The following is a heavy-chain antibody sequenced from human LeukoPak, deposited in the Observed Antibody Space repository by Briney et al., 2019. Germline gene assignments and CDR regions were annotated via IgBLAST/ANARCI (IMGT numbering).Heavy chain of an antibody. Sequence: GEFLKISCKGSGYSFTSYWIGWVRQMPGKGLEWMGIIYPGDSDTRYSPSFQGQVTISADKSISTAYLQWSSLKALDTAMYYCARSRGSSGYYRRYFDYWGQGTLVTVSS. V-gene: IGHV5-51*01. D-gene: IGHD3-22*01. CDR2: IYPGDSDT. CDR3: ARSRGSSGYYRRYFDY. J-gene: IGHJ4*02. CDR1: GYSFTSYW.